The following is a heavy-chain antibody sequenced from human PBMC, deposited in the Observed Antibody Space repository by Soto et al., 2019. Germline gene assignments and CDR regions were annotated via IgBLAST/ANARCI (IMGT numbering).Heavy chain of an antibody. D-gene: IGHD3-3*01. CDR2: IYPGDSDT. CDR1: GYSFTSYW. CDR3: ARWAPGITIFGVVIEKYYFDY. J-gene: IGHJ4*02. Sequence: PGESLKISCKGSGYSFTSYWIGWVRQMPGKGLEWMGIIYPGDSDTRYSPSFQGQVTISADKSISTAYLQWCSLKASDTAMYYCARWAPGITIFGVVIEKYYFDYWGQGTLVTVSS. V-gene: IGHV5-51*01.